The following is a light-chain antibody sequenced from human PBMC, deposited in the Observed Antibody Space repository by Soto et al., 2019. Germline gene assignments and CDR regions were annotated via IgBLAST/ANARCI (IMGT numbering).Light chain of an antibody. CDR2: AAS. Sequence: EIVMTQSPATLSVSPGDRATLSCRASESVTSSLAWYQQKPGQPPRLLIYAASTRATDVPARFSGGGSETEFTLTISSLQSEDFAVYFCQLYNDWPRTFGQGTRLEIK. CDR3: QLYNDWPRT. V-gene: IGKV3-15*01. J-gene: IGKJ5*01. CDR1: ESVTSS.